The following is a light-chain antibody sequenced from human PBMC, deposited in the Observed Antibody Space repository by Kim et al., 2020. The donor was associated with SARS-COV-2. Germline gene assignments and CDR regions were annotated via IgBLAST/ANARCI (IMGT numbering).Light chain of an antibody. CDR1: QSISTY. J-gene: IGKJ2*01. CDR2: GAS. V-gene: IGKV1-39*01. Sequence: DIQMTQSPSSLSASVGDRVTITCRASQSISTYLNWYQQKPGKAPKLLIYGASNLPSGVPSRLSGSGSGTDFTLTISSLQPEDFATYYCQQGYSTFGQGTKLEIK. CDR3: QQGYST.